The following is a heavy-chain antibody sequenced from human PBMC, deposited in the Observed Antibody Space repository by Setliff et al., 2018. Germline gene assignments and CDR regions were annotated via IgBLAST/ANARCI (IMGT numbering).Heavy chain of an antibody. CDR1: GFTFDDFG. V-gene: IGHV3-20*04. CDR3: AREGDSGWYGGGIDY. CDR2: INWNGGRI. Sequence: GESLKISCAASGFTFDDFGLSWVRQAPGKGLEWVSGINWNGGRIGYGDSVKGRFTISRDNAKNSLYLQMNSLRVEDTALYYCAREGDSGWYGGGIDYWGQGTLGTVST. J-gene: IGHJ4*02. D-gene: IGHD6-19*01.